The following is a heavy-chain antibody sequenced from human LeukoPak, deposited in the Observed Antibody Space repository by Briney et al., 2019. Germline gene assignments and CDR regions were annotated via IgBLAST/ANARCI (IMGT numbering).Heavy chain of an antibody. Sequence: GSLRLSCAASGFTFSDYYMSWIRQPPGKGLEWIGYIYYSGSTNYNPSLKSRVTISVDTSKNQFSLKLSSVTAADTAVYYCARAASPAIPDYWGQGTLVTVSS. CDR2: IYYSGST. CDR1: GFTFSDYY. CDR3: ARAASPAIPDY. V-gene: IGHV4-59*12. D-gene: IGHD2-21*01. J-gene: IGHJ4*02.